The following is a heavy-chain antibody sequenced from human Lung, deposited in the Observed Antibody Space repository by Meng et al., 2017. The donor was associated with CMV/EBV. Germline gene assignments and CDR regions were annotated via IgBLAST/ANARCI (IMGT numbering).Heavy chain of an antibody. CDR3: ASLPKMGIATTGPH. V-gene: IGHV4-39*07. D-gene: IGHD6-13*01. CDR2: IYYSGNT. J-gene: IGHJ4*02. Sequence: SXTXSLXXTVSGGSISSSSYYWGWIRQPPGQGLEWIGSIYYSGNTYYKPSLQSRVTITADTSKSQFSLELSSVAAADTAVYYCASLPKMGIATTGPHWGQGXLVTVS. CDR1: GGSISSSSYY.